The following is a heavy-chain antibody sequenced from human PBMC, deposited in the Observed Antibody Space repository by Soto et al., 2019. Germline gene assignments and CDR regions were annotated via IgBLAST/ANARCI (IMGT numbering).Heavy chain of an antibody. CDR1: GYTLTSYA. Sequence: ASVKVSCTASGYTLTSYAMHWVRQAPGQRLEWMGWINAGNGNTKYSQKFQGRVTITRDTSASTAYMELSSLRSEDTAVYYCARSPTVTTGGYWGQGTLVTVSS. V-gene: IGHV1-3*01. CDR2: INAGNGNT. D-gene: IGHD4-17*01. J-gene: IGHJ4*02. CDR3: ARSPTVTTGGY.